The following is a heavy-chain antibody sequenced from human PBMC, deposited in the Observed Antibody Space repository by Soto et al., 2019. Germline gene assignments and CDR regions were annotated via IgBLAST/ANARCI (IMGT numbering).Heavy chain of an antibody. CDR1: GGSISSYY. CDR3: ARGGGYSYGFYFDY. D-gene: IGHD5-18*01. J-gene: IGHJ4*02. Sequence: SETLSLTCTVSGGSISSYYWSWIRQPPGKGLEWIGYIYYSGSTNYNPSRKSRVTISVDTSKNRFSLKLSSVTAADTAVYYCARGGGYSYGFYFDYWGQGTLVTVSS. V-gene: IGHV4-59*01. CDR2: IYYSGST.